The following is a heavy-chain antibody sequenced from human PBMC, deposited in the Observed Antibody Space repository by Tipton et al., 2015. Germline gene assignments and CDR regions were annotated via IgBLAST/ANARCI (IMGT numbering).Heavy chain of an antibody. Sequence: LRLSCTVSGGSISSSSYYWAWIRQPPGKGLEWIGSLYFSGSTYYNPSLKSRVTISIDRFKNQFSMKLSSVTAADTAVYYCASPSLPHDRGDYYFQSWGQGSLVTVSS. CDR1: GGSISSSSYY. J-gene: IGHJ4*02. V-gene: IGHV4-39*01. CDR2: LYFSGST. D-gene: IGHD2-21*02. CDR3: ASPSLPHDRGDYYFQS.